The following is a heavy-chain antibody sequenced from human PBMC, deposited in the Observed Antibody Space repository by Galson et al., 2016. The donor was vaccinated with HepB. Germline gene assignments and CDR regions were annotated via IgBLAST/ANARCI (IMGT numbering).Heavy chain of an antibody. CDR2: IYHSGDT. CDR1: GGSISSTANW. D-gene: IGHD2-8*02. J-gene: IGHJ3*02. Sequence: ETLSLTCTVSGGSISSTANWWSWVRQSPGQGLEWIGEIYHSGDTNYNPSLKSRATISVDTSRNQFSLSLSSVTAADTAVYYCARDCTGGTCKFAGYDAFDIWGQGTTVTVSS. V-gene: IGHV4-4*02. CDR3: ARDCTGGTCKFAGYDAFDI.